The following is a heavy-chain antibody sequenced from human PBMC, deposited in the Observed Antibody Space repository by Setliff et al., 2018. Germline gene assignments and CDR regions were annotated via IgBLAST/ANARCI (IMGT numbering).Heavy chain of an antibody. CDR3: ARGRRGNYDFWSGYSNWFDP. CDR2: IMPIFGST. V-gene: IGHV1-69*08. CDR1: GGSFSSFS. Sequence: SVKVSCKASGGSFSSFSIHWVRQAPGRGLEWMGRIMPIFGSTNYAQNFQGRVTITADKSTSTAYMDLSSLRSEDTAVYYCARGRRGNYDFWSGYSNWFDPWGQGTLVTVSS. J-gene: IGHJ5*02. D-gene: IGHD3-3*01.